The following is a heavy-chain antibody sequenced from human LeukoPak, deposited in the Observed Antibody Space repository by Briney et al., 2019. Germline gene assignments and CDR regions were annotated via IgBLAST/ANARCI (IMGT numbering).Heavy chain of an antibody. CDR3: ARDDYSSSDP. D-gene: IGHD6-6*01. J-gene: IGHJ5*02. CDR1: GFSFSSYG. CDR2: IRYDGSNK. V-gene: IGHV3-30*02. Sequence: PGGSLRLSCAASGFSFSSYGMHWVRQAPGKGLEWVAFIRYDGSNKYYADSVKGRFTISRDNSKNTLYLQMNSLRAEDTAVYYCARDDYSSSDPWGQGILVIVSS.